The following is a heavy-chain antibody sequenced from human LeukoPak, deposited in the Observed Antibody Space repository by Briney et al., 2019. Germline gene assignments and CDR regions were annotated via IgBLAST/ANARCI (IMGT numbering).Heavy chain of an antibody. D-gene: IGHD6-19*01. Sequence: GGSLRLSCAVSRFTFSDYAMHWVRQAPGKGLEWVAVISYDGSNKYYADSVKGRFTISRDNSQNTLYLQMNTLRAEDTAVYYCARDSAVAANDYWGQGTLVTVSS. V-gene: IGHV3-30-3*01. J-gene: IGHJ4*02. CDR2: ISYDGSNK. CDR1: RFTFSDYA. CDR3: ARDSAVAANDY.